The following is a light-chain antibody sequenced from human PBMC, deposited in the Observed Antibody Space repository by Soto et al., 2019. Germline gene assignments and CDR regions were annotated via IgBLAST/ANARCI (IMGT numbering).Light chain of an antibody. CDR2: GAS. J-gene: IGKJ2*01. CDR1: QSVASN. V-gene: IGKV3-15*01. CDR3: QQYHNWPPQYT. Sequence: EIVMTQSPASLSESPGDGATLSCRASQSVASNVAWYQQKPGQGPRLLIHGASTRAVGVPARFSGSGSGTDFTLTISSLQSEDFAVSYCQQYHNWPPQYTFGQGTKLQIK.